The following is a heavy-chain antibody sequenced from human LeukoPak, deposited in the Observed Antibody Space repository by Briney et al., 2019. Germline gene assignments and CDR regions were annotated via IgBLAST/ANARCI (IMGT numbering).Heavy chain of an antibody. D-gene: IGHD3-22*01. CDR3: ARVSYYFDSSGYSRRMGFDY. Sequence: GGSLSLSCASSGFTFSSYGMSWVRQAPGKGLEWVSTISGSGGSTYYADSVKGRFTISRDNSKNTLSLQMNSLRAEDTAVYYCARVSYYFDSSGYSRRMGFDYWGQGTLVTVSS. CDR2: ISGSGGST. V-gene: IGHV3-23*01. CDR1: GFTFSSYG. J-gene: IGHJ4*02.